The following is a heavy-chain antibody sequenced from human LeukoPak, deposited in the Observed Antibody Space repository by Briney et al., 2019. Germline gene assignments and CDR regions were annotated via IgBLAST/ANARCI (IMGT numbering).Heavy chain of an antibody. CDR2: IYYSGST. CDR1: GGSISSYY. D-gene: IGHD1-26*01. Sequence: SETLSLTCTVSGGSISSYYWSWIRQPPGKGLEWIGYIYYSGSTNYNPSLKSRVTISVDTSKNQFSLKLSSVTAADTAVYYCARDQGLRYSGSCYYYYYYMDVWGKGTTVTVSS. J-gene: IGHJ6*03. V-gene: IGHV4-59*01. CDR3: ARDQGLRYSGSCYYYYYYMDV.